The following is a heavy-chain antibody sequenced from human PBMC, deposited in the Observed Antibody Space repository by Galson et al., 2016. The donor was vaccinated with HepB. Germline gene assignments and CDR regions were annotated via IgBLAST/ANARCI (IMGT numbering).Heavy chain of an antibody. D-gene: IGHD1-26*01. CDR2: ISRSGDST. Sequence: LRLSCAASGFTFSNYGMTWVRQAPGKGLEVVSSISRSGDSTDYADSVKGRFTISRDNSKNTLSLQMNSLTADDTAIYYCVQGSTAPAVWGKGTPVTVSS. CDR1: GFTFSNYG. V-gene: IGHV3-23*01. CDR3: VQGSTAPAV. J-gene: IGHJ6*04.